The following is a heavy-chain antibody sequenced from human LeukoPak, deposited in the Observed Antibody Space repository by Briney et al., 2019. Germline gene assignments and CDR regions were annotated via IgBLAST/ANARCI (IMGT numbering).Heavy chain of an antibody. J-gene: IGHJ4*02. V-gene: IGHV3-23*01. CDR1: GFTLSSYA. CDR2: ISGHSDST. D-gene: IGHD3-16*02. Sequence: HAGGSLRLSCAASGFTLSSYAMSWVRQAPGQGPEWVSGISGHSDSTYHADSVKGRFTISRDNSKNTLYLQMNSLRAEDTAVYYCAGYVWGTYRYTNYWGQGTLVTVSS. CDR3: AGYVWGTYRYTNY.